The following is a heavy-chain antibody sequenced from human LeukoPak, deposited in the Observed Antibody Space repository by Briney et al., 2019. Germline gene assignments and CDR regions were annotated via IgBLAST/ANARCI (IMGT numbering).Heavy chain of an antibody. V-gene: IGHV5-51*01. CDR1: GSPFTHQW. CDR3: ARHSDVVGAI. Sequence: GASLKISSEASGSPFTHQWIGWVRQMPGTGLEWVGIIYPRDSDTIYSPSFQGHVTISADTSINTAYLEWRSLEASDTAMYYCARHSDVVGAIWGQGTQVTVSS. J-gene: IGHJ4*02. D-gene: IGHD3-16*01. CDR2: IYPRDSDT.